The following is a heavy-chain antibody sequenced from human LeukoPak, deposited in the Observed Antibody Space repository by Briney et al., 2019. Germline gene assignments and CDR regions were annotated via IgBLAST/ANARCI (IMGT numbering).Heavy chain of an antibody. CDR1: GFTFSSYW. CDR3: AELGITMIGGV. D-gene: IGHD3-10*02. CDR2: IKEDGSEK. V-gene: IGHV3-7*01. J-gene: IGHJ6*04. Sequence: GGSLRLSCAASGFTFSSYWMSWVRQAPGKGLEWVANIKEDGSEKFHVDSVRGRFTISRDNAKNSLYLQMNSLRAGDTAVYYCAELGITMIGGVWGKGTTVTISS.